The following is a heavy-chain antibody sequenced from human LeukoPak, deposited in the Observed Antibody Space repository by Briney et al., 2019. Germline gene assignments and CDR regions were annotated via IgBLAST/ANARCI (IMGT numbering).Heavy chain of an antibody. Sequence: PETLCLTSTVSGGSLSGHYWSWIRQPPRKRLWWIGYVSYTVSTKYNPSLQSPVTISIDTSKSQFSMKLTCVTSADTAVYSCARLLDNDISGDPDTFDVWGQGTTVIVSS. D-gene: IGHD3-22*01. V-gene: IGHV4-59*11. CDR3: ARLLDNDISGDPDTFDV. J-gene: IGHJ3*01. CDR1: GGSLSGHY. CDR2: VSYTVST.